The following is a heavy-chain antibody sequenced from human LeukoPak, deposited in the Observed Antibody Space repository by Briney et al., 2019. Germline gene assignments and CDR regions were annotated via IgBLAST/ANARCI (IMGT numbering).Heavy chain of an antibody. CDR3: AKVPITMVRGVILYYFDY. D-gene: IGHD3-10*01. J-gene: IGHJ4*02. CDR2: ISYDGSNK. Sequence: GGSLRLSCAASGFTFSSYAMHWVRQAPGKGLEWVAVISYDGSNKYYAGSVKGRFTISRDNSKNTLYLQMNSLRAEDTAVYYCAKVPITMVRGVILYYFDYWGQGTLVTVSS. V-gene: IGHV3-30-3*01. CDR1: GFTFSSYA.